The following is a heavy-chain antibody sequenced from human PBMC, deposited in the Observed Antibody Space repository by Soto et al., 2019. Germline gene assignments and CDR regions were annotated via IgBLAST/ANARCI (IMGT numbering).Heavy chain of an antibody. Sequence: SETLSLTCTVSGGSISSGGYYWSWIRQHPGKGLEWIGYIYYSGSTYYNPSLKSRVTISVDTSKNQFSLKLSSVTAADTAVYYCASGNFDWLFGDAFGIWGQGTMVTVSS. CDR1: GGSISSGGYY. V-gene: IGHV4-31*03. D-gene: IGHD3-9*01. J-gene: IGHJ3*02. CDR3: ASGNFDWLFGDAFGI. CDR2: IYYSGST.